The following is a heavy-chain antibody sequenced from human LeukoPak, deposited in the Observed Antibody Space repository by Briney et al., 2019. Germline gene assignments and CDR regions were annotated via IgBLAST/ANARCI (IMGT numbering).Heavy chain of an antibody. J-gene: IGHJ4*02. D-gene: IGHD3-22*01. CDR1: GFAFSDYY. Sequence: GGSLRLSCAASGFAFSDYYMNWIRQAPGKGLEWVSYICDSGRTIYYADSVKGRFTISRDNAKNSVYLQMNNLRAEDTAVYYCARDRLGDYDHSGYYDRWGQGTLVTVSS. CDR3: ARDRLGDYDHSGYYDR. CDR2: ICDSGRTI. V-gene: IGHV3-11*01.